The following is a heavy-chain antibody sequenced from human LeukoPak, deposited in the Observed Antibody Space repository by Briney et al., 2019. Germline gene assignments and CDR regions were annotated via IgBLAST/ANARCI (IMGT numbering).Heavy chain of an antibody. D-gene: IGHD2-21*01. V-gene: IGHV4-61*08. CDR1: GGSISSSDYY. Sequence: PSETLSLTCTVSGGSISSSDYYWSWIRQPPGKGLEWIGFIYYRGSTIYNPSLKSRVTISVDTPKNQFSLRLSSVTAADTAVYYCARVVIYYGAFDYWGLGTLVIVSS. J-gene: IGHJ4*02. CDR3: ARVVIYYGAFDY. CDR2: IYYRGST.